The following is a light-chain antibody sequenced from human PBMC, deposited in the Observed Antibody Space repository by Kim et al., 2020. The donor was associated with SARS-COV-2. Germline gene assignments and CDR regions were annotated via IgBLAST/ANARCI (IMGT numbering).Light chain of an antibody. J-gene: IGLJ1*01. CDR1: SRDVGGYNY. V-gene: IGLV2-11*01. Sequence: QSALTQPRSVSGSPGQSVTISCTGTSRDVGGYNYVSWCQQHPGKAPKVMIYDVSQRPSGVPDRFSGSKSVNTASLTISGLQAEDEADYYCCSYAGTYTFYVFGTGTKVTVL. CDR3: CSYAGTYTFYV. CDR2: DVS.